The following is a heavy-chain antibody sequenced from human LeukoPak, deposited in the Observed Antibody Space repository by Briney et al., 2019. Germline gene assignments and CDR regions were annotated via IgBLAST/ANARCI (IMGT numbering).Heavy chain of an antibody. CDR3: TRGMTSNYYFAMDV. CDR2: ISYSGSS. CDR1: GGSLSSYY. V-gene: IGHV4-59*01. D-gene: IGHD4-11*01. J-gene: IGHJ6*02. Sequence: SETLSLTCTVSGGSLSSYYWSWIRQPPGQLLEWVEYISYSGSSNYNPSLKSRVTISVDTSKNQFSLKVSSVTAADTAIYYCTRGMTSNYYFAMDVWGQGTTVTVSS.